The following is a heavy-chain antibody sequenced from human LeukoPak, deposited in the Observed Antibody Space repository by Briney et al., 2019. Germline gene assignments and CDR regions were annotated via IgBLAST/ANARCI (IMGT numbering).Heavy chain of an antibody. CDR2: ISSSSSYT. CDR3: ARFRGYSGYGPMDV. V-gene: IGHV3-11*06. CDR1: GFTFSDYY. J-gene: IGHJ6*04. D-gene: IGHD5-12*01. Sequence: GGSLRLSCAASGFTFSDYYMSWIRQAPGKGLEWVPYISSSSSYTNYADSVKGRFTISRDNAKNSLYLQMNSLRAEDTAVYYCARFRGYSGYGPMDVWGKGTTVTVSS.